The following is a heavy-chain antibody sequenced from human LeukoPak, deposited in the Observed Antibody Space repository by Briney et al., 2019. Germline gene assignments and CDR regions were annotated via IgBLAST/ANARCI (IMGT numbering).Heavy chain of an antibody. D-gene: IGHD4-17*01. J-gene: IGHJ3*02. CDR1: GFTFSSYW. CDR2: IASDGSST. V-gene: IGHV3-74*01. Sequence: GGSLRLSCAASGFTFSSYWMNWVRQAPGKGLVWVSRIASDGSSTTYADSVKGRFSISRDNAKNTLYLQMNSLRVEDTAVYYCARGAKGDYGDYRADDAFDIWGQGTMVTVSS. CDR3: ARGAKGDYGDYRADDAFDI.